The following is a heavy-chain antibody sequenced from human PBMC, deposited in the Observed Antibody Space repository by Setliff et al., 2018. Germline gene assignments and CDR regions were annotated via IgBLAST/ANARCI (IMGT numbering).Heavy chain of an antibody. CDR3: ARYRNYFDSSGQTQYYFDY. D-gene: IGHD3-22*01. CDR2: IYKSGST. V-gene: IGHV4-61*10. CDR1: GGSVSSGSYY. J-gene: IGHJ4*02. Sequence: SETLSLTCTVSGGSVSSGSYYWSWIRQPAGKGLEWFGHIYKSGSTNYNPSLKSRVTMSLDTSKNQFSLNLNSVTAADTAVYYCARYRNYFDSSGQTQYYFDYWGQGTLVTVSS.